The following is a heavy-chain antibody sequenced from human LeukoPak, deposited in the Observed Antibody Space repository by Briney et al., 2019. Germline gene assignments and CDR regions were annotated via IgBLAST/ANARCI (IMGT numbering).Heavy chain of an antibody. Sequence: GGSLRLSCAASGFTFSSYWMHWVRQAPGKGLVWVSRINSDGRSTSYADSVKGRFTISRDNAKNTLYLQMNSLRAEDTAVYYCARDIGATNWFDPWGQGTLVTVPP. CDR3: ARDIGATNWFDP. J-gene: IGHJ5*02. CDR1: GFTFSSYW. V-gene: IGHV3-74*01. D-gene: IGHD1-26*01. CDR2: INSDGRST.